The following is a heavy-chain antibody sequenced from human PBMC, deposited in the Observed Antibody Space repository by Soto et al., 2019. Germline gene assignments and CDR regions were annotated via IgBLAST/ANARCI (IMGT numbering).Heavy chain of an antibody. CDR3: ARATYDFWSGYYYYYGMDV. CDR1: GGSIISYY. V-gene: IGHV4-59*01. CDR2: IYYSGST. D-gene: IGHD3-3*01. J-gene: IGHJ6*02. Sequence: SETLSLTCTVSGGSIISYYWSWIRQPPGKGLEWIGYIYYSGSTNYNPSLKSRVTISVDTSKNQFSLKLSSVTAADTAVYYCARATYDFWSGYYYYYGMDVWGQGTTVTVSS.